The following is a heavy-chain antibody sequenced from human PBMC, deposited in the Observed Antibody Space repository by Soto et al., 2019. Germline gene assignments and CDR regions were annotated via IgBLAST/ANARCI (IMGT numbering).Heavy chain of an antibody. J-gene: IGHJ1*01. V-gene: IGHV4-31*03. CDR2: IYYSGST. Sequence: QVQLQESGPGLVKPSQTLSLTCTVSGGSISSGAYYWSWIRQHPGKGLEWIGYIYYSGSTYYNPSLKSRVTTAADTSKNQFSLKLSSVTAADTAVYYCAIYDSSGSRGFQHWGQGTLVTVSS. CDR1: GGSISSGAYY. D-gene: IGHD3-22*01. CDR3: AIYDSSGSRGFQH.